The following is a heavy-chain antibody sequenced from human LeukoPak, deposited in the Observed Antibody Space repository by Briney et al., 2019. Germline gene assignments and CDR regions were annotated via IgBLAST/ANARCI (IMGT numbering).Heavy chain of an antibody. CDR3: AKDPQSRYCSSTSCYGPVWFDP. CDR2: ISGSGGST. D-gene: IGHD2-2*01. J-gene: IGHJ5*02. V-gene: IGHV3-23*01. CDR1: GSTFSSYW. Sequence: PGGSLRLSCAASGSTFSSYWMSWVRQAPGKGLEWVSAISGSGGSTYYADSVKGRFTISRDNSKNTLYLQMNSLRAEDTAVYYCAKDPQSRYCSSTSCYGPVWFDPWGQGTLVTVSS.